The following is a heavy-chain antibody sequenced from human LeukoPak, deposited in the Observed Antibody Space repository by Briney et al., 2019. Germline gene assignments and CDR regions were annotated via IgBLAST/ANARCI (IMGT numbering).Heavy chain of an antibody. V-gene: IGHV3-33*01. CDR3: ARDYLGYCSSTSCYGAYYYYGMDV. CDR2: IWYDGSNK. J-gene: IGHJ6*02. CDR1: GFTFSSYG. Sequence: GGSLRLSCAASGFTFSSYGMHWVRQAPGKGLEWVAVIWYDGSNKYYADSVKGRFTISRDNSKNTLYLQMNSLRAEDTAVYYCARDYLGYCSSTSCYGAYYYYGMDVWGQGTAVTVSS. D-gene: IGHD2-2*01.